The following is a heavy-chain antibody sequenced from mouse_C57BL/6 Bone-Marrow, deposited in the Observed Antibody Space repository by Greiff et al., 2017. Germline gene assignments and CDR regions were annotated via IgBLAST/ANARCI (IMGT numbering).Heavy chain of an antibody. Sequence: VQLQQSGAELARPGASVKLSCKASGYTFTSYGISWVKQRTGQGLEWIGEIYPRSGNTYYNEKFKGKATLTADKSSSTAYMELRSLISEDSAVYFCAREYGYLFAYWGQGTLVTVSA. CDR1: GYTFTSYG. V-gene: IGHV1-81*01. D-gene: IGHD2-2*01. CDR3: AREYGYLFAY. CDR2: IYPRSGNT. J-gene: IGHJ3*01.